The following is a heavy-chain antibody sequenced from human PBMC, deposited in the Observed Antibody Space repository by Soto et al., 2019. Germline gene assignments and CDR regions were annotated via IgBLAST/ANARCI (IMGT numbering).Heavy chain of an antibody. V-gene: IGHV3-48*01. CDR2: ISSSSSTI. CDR3: ARQQGFGPSTPPGGMDV. D-gene: IGHD3-10*01. CDR1: GFTFSSYS. Sequence: EVQLVESGGGLVQPGGSLRLSCAASGFTFSSYSMNWVRQAPGKGLEWVSYISSSSSTIYYADSVKGRFTISRDNAKNSLYLQMNSLRAEDTAVYYCARQQGFGPSTPPGGMDVWGQGTTVTVSS. J-gene: IGHJ6*02.